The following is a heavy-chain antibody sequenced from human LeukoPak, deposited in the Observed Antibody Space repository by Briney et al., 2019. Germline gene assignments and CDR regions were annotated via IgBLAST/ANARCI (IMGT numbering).Heavy chain of an antibody. Sequence: KPSETLSLTCTVSGGSVSNGSYYWGWIRQPPGKGLEWIGSIYHSGSTYYNPSLRSRLTMSLDESKNQVSLNLTSVTAADTAVYYCSRESGPFSPFGFWGQGTLVSVHS. J-gene: IGHJ4*02. D-gene: IGHD1-26*01. CDR3: SRESGPFSPFGF. V-gene: IGHV4-39*07. CDR1: GGSVSNGSYY. CDR2: IYHSGST.